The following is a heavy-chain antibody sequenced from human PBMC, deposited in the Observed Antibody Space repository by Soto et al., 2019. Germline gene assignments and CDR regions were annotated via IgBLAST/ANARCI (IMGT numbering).Heavy chain of an antibody. J-gene: IGHJ4*02. CDR1: GFTFISHL. V-gene: IGHV4-59*08. CDR2: IYYSGST. D-gene: IGHD4-4*01. CDR3: ARHSNRNYGLYYFDY. Sequence: LSCAASGFTFISHLTIWVRKAPGKGLEWIGYIYYSGSTKYKPSLKSRVTISVDTSKNQFSLKVSSATAADTAVYYCARHSNRNYGLYYFDYWGLGALVTVSS.